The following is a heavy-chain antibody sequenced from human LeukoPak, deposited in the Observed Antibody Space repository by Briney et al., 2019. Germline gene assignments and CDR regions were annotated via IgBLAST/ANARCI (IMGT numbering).Heavy chain of an antibody. CDR3: AREGDYGDYRAIAFDI. V-gene: IGHV4-39*07. D-gene: IGHD4-17*01. CDR2: IYYSGTT. CDR1: GGSLSSSSFY. Sequence: SEPLSLTCTVAGGSLSSSSFYWGWIRQSPGRGLDWIGTIYYSGTTYYDPSLKSRLTLSIDTSKNQFCLKLSSVTAADTAVYYCAREGDYGDYRAIAFDIWGQGTMVTVSS. J-gene: IGHJ3*02.